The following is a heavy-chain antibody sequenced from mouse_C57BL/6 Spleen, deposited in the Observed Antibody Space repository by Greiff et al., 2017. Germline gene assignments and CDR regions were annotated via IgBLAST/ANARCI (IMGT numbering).Heavy chain of an antibody. Sequence: QVQLQQSGPELVKPGASVKISCKASGYAFSSSWMNWVKQRPGKGLEWIGRIYPGDGDTNYNGKFKGKATLTADKSSSTAYMQLSSLTSEDSAVYFCARWGYENYFDYWGQGTTLTVSS. CDR2: IYPGDGDT. CDR1: GYAFSSSW. D-gene: IGHD3-1*01. CDR3: ARWGYENYFDY. V-gene: IGHV1-82*01. J-gene: IGHJ2*01.